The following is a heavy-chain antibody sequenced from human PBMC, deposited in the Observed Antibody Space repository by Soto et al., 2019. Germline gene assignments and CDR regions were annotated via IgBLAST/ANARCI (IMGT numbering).Heavy chain of an antibody. J-gene: IGHJ3*02. V-gene: IGHV1-3*01. CDR2: INAGNGNT. D-gene: IGHD3-22*01. Sequence: ASVKVSCKASGYTFTSYAMHWVRQAPGQRLEWMGWINAGNGNTKYSQKFQGRVTITRDTSASTAYMELSSLRSEDTAVYYCAREPLYYYDSSGRIAYAFDIWGQGTMVTV. CDR3: AREPLYYYDSSGRIAYAFDI. CDR1: GYTFTSYA.